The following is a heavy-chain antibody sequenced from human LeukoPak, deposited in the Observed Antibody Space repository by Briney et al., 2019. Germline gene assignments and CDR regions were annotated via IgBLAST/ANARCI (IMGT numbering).Heavy chain of an antibody. CDR3: ASLVDNLNYDFWRGPPGYYSYGMDV. CDR1: GGSISSYY. V-gene: IGHV4-59*08. Sequence: PSETLSLTCTVSGGSISSYYWSWIRQPPGKGLEWIGYIYYSGSTNYNPSLKSRVTISVDTSKNQFSLKLSSVTAADTAVYYCASLVDNLNYDFWRGPPGYYSYGMDVGGQGPTVTVSS. D-gene: IGHD3-3*01. CDR2: IYYSGST. J-gene: IGHJ6*02.